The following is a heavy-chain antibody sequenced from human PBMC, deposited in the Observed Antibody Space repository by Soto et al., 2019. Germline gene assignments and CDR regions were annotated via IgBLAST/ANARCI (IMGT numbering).Heavy chain of an antibody. CDR2: INHSGST. J-gene: IGHJ6*02. CDR1: GGSFSGYY. V-gene: IGHV4-34*01. CDR3: ARGGAYYGSGSYYLRSYYYYGMDV. Sequence: SETLSLTCAVYGGSFSGYYWSWIRQPPGKGLEWIGEINHSGSTNYNPSLKSRVTISVDTSKNQFSLKLSSVTAADTAVYYCARGGAYYGSGSYYLRSYYYYGMDVWGQGTTVTVSS. D-gene: IGHD3-10*01.